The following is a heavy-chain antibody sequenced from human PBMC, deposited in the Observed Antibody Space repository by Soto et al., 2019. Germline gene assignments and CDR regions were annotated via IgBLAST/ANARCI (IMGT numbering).Heavy chain of an antibody. CDR1: GGSISSYY. CDR2: IFYSGST. Sequence: SETLSLTCTVSGGSISSYYWSWIRQPPGKGLEWIGSIFYSGSTYYNPSLRSRVTISVDTSKNQFSLKLTSVTAADTAVYYCARDYYDSSDYTTNWFDPWGQGTLVTVSS. D-gene: IGHD3-22*01. J-gene: IGHJ5*02. CDR3: ARDYYDSSDYTTNWFDP. V-gene: IGHV4-59*05.